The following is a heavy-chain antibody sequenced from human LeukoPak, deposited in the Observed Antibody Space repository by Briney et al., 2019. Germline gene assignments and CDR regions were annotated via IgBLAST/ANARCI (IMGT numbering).Heavy chain of an antibody. J-gene: IGHJ4*02. CDR1: GGSISSYY. D-gene: IGHD3-3*01. CDR2: IYYSGST. V-gene: IGHV4-59*01. CDR3: ARGTPYYDFWSGLAADY. Sequence: SETLSLTCTVSGGSISSYYWSWIRQPPGKGLEWIGYIYYSGSTNYNPSLKSRVTISVDTSKNQFSLKLSSVTAADAAVYYCARGTPYYDFWSGLAADYWGQGTLVAVSS.